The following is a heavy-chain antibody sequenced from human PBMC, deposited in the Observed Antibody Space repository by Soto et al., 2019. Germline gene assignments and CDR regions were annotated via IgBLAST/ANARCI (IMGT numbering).Heavy chain of an antibody. D-gene: IGHD3-16*01. CDR2: IYYIFST. J-gene: IGHJ5*02. CDR1: GGSISSYY. CDR3: ARISAWGYNWFDP. V-gene: IGHV4-59*08. Sequence: PSETLSLTCTVSGGSISSYYWIWIRQPPVNGLEFIGYIYYIFSTNYNPSLKSRFTISLYTSKNHFSLKLNSFTAAYTSMYYCARISAWGYNWFDPWGQGTMVTDSS.